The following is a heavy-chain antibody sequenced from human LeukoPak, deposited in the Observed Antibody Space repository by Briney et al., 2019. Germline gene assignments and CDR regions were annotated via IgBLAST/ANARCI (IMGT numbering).Heavy chain of an antibody. CDR2: ISGSGGST. V-gene: IGHV3-23*01. Sequence: GGSLRLSCAASGFTFSSYGMSWVRQAPGKGLEWVSAISGSGGSTYYADSVKGRFTISRDNAKNSLYLQMNSLRAEDTAVYYCARGRALNVWGKGTTVTISS. CDR3: ARGRALNV. D-gene: IGHD3-10*01. CDR1: GFTFSSYG. J-gene: IGHJ6*04.